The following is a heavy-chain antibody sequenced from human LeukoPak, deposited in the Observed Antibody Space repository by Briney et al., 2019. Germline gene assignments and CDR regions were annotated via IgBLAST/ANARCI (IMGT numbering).Heavy chain of an antibody. CDR2: INYSGTT. J-gene: IGHJ4*02. V-gene: IGHV4-39*07. Sequence: TLSLTCSVSGGSISSNTYYWGWIRQPPGKGLEWIATINYSGTTHYNPSLKSRVTISADTSNNQLSLKLNSLTAADTAVYYCAREAVAVAGTVLLDIYYFDYWGQGTLVTVSS. CDR3: AREAVAVAGTVLLDIYYFDY. CDR1: GGSISSNTYY. D-gene: IGHD6-19*01.